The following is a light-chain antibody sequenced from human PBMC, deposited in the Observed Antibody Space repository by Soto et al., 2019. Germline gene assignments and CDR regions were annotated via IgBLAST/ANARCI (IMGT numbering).Light chain of an antibody. J-gene: IGKJ5*01. CDR1: QSVSRN. V-gene: IGKV3-15*01. Sequence: EIVMTQSPATLSVSPGERATLSCRASQSVSRNLAWYQQRPGQAPRLLISGASTRATGIAARFSGSGSGREFTLTIRSLQSEDSALYYCQQYSNWPTFGKGTRLEIK. CDR3: QQYSNWPT. CDR2: GAS.